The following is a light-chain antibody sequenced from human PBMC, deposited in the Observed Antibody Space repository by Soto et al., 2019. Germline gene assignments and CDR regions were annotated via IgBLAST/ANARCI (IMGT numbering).Light chain of an antibody. V-gene: IGKV1-12*01. CDR1: QAISGW. J-gene: IGKJ1*01. CDR3: QQANSFPTM. CDR2: AAS. Sequence: DIQMTQSPSSVSASVGDRVTITCRASQAISGWVAWYQQKPGKVPKLLIYAASTFQSGVPSRFSGSGSGTDYTLTISNLQPEDFATYYCQQANSFPTMFGQGTKVEIK.